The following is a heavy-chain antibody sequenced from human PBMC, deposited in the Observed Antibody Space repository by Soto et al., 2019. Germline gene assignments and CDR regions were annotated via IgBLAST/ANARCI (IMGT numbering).Heavy chain of an antibody. V-gene: IGHV3-66*01. J-gene: IGHJ4*02. CDR2: IYSGGST. D-gene: IGHD3-16*01. Sequence: EVQLVESGGGLVQTGGSLRLSCAASGFTVSTKYMSWVRQAPGKGLEWVSVIYSGGSTFYADSVRGRFTISRDNSKNTVNLQMNSLRAEDTAVNYCARDPWAADYWGQGTLVTVSS. CDR1: GFTVSTKY. CDR3: ARDPWAADY.